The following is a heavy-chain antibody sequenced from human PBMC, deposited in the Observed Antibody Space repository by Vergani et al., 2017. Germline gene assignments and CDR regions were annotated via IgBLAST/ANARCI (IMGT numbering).Heavy chain of an antibody. CDR1: GFTFSNFG. Sequence: VQLVESGGGLVQPGGSLRLSCAASGFTFSNFGMHWIRQAPGKGLEWLAYIGKDGINTRYRVAVKGRFTVSRDNSKDILYLQIDSLRSEDTALYYCAXYLRDSTDVLTDSWGPGTLVIVSS. D-gene: IGHD2-21*02. CDR2: IGKDGINT. V-gene: IGHV3-30*02. CDR3: AXYLRDSTDVLTDS. J-gene: IGHJ4*02.